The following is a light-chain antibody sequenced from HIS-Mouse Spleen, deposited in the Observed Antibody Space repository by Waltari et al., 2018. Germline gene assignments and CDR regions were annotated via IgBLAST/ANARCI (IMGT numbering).Light chain of an antibody. J-gene: IGKJ1*01. CDR2: WAS. V-gene: IGKV4-1*01. CDR3: QQYYSTLWT. CDR1: QSVLYSSNNKNY. Sequence: DIVMTQSPDSLAVSLGERATINCKSSQSVLYSSNNKNYLAWYQQKPGQPPKLLIYWASTRESGVHDRFSGSGSGTDLTLTISSLQAEDVAVYYCQQYYSTLWTFGQGTKVEIK.